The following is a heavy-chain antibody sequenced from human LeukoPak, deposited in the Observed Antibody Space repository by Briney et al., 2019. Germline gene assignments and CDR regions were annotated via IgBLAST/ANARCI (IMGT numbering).Heavy chain of an antibody. Sequence: SETLSLTCAVYGGSFSGYYWSWIRQPPGKGLEWIGEINHSGSTNYNPSLKSRVTISVDTSKNQFSLKLSSVTAADTAVYYCARDNTPPVAGFTYYFDYWGQGTLVTVSS. V-gene: IGHV4-34*01. J-gene: IGHJ4*02. D-gene: IGHD6-19*01. CDR3: ARDNTPPVAGFTYYFDY. CDR2: INHSGST. CDR1: GGSFSGYY.